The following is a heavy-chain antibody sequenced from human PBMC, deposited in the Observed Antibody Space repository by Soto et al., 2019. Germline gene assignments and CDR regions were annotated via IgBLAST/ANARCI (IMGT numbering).Heavy chain of an antibody. CDR3: VRPRPSGENYGMDV. Sequence: GGSLRLSCVASGLTVSHNYMAWVRQAPEMGLEWVSILYTEGTTYYADSVKGRFTISRDSSKNTLFLQMDSLRAEDAAVYYCVRPRPSGENYGMDVWGQGTTVTVSS. CDR2: LYTEGTT. V-gene: IGHV3-53*01. J-gene: IGHJ6*02. CDR1: GLTVSHNY. D-gene: IGHD3-16*01.